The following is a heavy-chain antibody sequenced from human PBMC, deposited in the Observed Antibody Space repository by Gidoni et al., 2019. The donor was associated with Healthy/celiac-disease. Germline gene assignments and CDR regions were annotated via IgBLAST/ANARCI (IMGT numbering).Heavy chain of an antibody. Sequence: QVQLVQSGAEVKKPGSSVKVSCKASGGTFSSYAISWVRQAPGQGLEWMGGIIPIFGTANYAQKFQGRVTITADESTSTAYMELSSLRSEDTAVYYCAREIPLGYSSSWAPDAFDIWGQGTMVTVSS. CDR3: AREIPLGYSSSWAPDAFDI. J-gene: IGHJ3*02. CDR2: IIPIFGTA. CDR1: GGTFSSYA. D-gene: IGHD6-13*01. V-gene: IGHV1-69*01.